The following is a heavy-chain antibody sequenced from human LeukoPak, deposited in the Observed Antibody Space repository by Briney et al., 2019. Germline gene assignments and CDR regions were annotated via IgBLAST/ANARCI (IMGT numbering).Heavy chain of an antibody. CDR2: IYYSGST. CDR3: ARADYGDYEDWFDP. V-gene: IGHV4-59*01. CDR1: GGSISSYY. D-gene: IGHD4-17*01. Sequence: SETLSLTCTVSGGSISSYYWSWIRQPPGKGLEWIGYIYYSGSTNYNSSLKSRVTISVDTSKNQFTLKLSSVTAADTAVYYGARADYGDYEDWFDPWGQGTLVTVSS. J-gene: IGHJ5*02.